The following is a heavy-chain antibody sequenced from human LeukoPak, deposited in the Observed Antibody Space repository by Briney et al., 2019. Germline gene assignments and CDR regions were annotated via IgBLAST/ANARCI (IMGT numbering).Heavy chain of an antibody. V-gene: IGHV3-21*01. CDR3: ARDPLKTYSGSYYRFDY. J-gene: IGHJ4*02. Sequence: PGGSLRLSCAASGFTFGRYTMNWVHQTPGKGLEWVSSISSESTYIYYADSMKGRFTISRDNAKNSLYLQMNSLRAEDTAIYYCARDPLKTYSGSYYRFDYWGQGTLVTVSS. D-gene: IGHD1-26*01. CDR2: ISSESTYI. CDR1: GFTFGRYT.